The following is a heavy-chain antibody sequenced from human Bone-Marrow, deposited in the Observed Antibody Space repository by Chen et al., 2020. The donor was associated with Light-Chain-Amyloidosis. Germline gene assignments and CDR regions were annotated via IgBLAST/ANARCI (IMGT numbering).Heavy chain of an antibody. D-gene: IGHD6-25*01. CDR2: IYTSGSS. J-gene: IGHJ4*02. V-gene: IGHV4-4*07. Sequence: QVQLQESGPGLVKPSETLSLTCTVSGGSISSYYWSWIRQPAGKGLEWIGRIYTSGSSNYNPSLKSRVTMSVDTSTNQFSLKLSSVTAADPAVYYCARAVPFGGSGFRRVGYFDYWGQGTLVTVSS. CDR3: ARAVPFGGSGFRRVGYFDY. CDR1: GGSISSYY.